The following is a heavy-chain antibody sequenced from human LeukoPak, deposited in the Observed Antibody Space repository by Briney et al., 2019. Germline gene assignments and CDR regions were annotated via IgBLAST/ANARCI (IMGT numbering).Heavy chain of an antibody. Sequence: PGGSLRLSCAASGFTFSSYAIHWVRQAPGKGLEWVAVISYDGSNKYYADSVKGRFTISRDNSKNTLYLQMNSLRAEDTAVYYCAPIVVVTSTGFWGQGTLVTVSS. D-gene: IGHD3-22*01. CDR2: ISYDGSNK. V-gene: IGHV3-30-3*01. CDR1: GFTFSSYA. CDR3: APIVVVTSTGF. J-gene: IGHJ4*02.